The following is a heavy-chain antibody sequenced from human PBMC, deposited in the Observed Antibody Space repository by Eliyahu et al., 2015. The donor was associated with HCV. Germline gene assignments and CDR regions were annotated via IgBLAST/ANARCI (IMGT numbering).Heavy chain of an antibody. V-gene: IGHV3-74*01. J-gene: IGHJ3*01. CDR2: FNNDGSDR. D-gene: IGHD5-12*01. CDR1: GFPFTSYW. CDR3: ARGGYSHGFDL. Sequence: EVQLVESGGGLVQPGGSLRLSCAASGFPFTSYWIHWVRQAPGKGLVWVSRFNNDGSDRIYADSVKGRFTIXRDNAKNTLYLQMNSLGAEDTAVYYCARGGYSHGFDLWGQGTMVTVSS.